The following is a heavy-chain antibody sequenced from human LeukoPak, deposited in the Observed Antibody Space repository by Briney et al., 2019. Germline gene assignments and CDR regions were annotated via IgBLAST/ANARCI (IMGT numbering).Heavy chain of an antibody. V-gene: IGHV4-4*07. J-gene: IGHJ4*02. D-gene: IGHD6-19*01. Sequence: PSETLSLTCTVSGGSISSYYWSWIRQPAGKGLEWIGRIHAGGSTNYNPSLKSRVTLSVDTSKNQFSLRLNSLTAADTAVCYCARDRSSGWSFDYWGQGILVTVSS. CDR2: IHAGGST. CDR3: ARDRSSGWSFDY. CDR1: GGSISSYY.